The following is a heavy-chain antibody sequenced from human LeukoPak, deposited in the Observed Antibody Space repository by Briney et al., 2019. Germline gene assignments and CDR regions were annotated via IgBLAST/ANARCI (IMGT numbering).Heavy chain of an antibody. CDR3: ATYSSSWHDY. CDR2: MNPNSGNT. J-gene: IGHJ4*02. CDR1: GYTFTSYD. Sequence: ASVKVSCKASGYTFTSYDINWVRQAAGQGLEWMGWMNPNSGNTGYAQKFQGRVTMTRNTSISTAYMELSSQRSEDTAVYYCATYSSSWHDYWGQGTLVTVSS. D-gene: IGHD6-13*01. V-gene: IGHV1-8*01.